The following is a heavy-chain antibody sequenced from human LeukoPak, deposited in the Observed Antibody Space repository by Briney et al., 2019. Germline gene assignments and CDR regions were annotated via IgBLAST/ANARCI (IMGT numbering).Heavy chain of an antibody. CDR2: ISYSGTT. CDR1: GGSISSYS. CDR3: ARLSSYCSGGACYYYFDY. Sequence: SETLSLTCTLSGGSISSYSGSWIRQPPGRGLEWIGYISYSGTTNYNPSLKSRVTISIDTSKNQFSLRLSSVTAADTAVYYCARLSSYCSGGACYYYFDYWGQGTLVTVSS. J-gene: IGHJ4*02. D-gene: IGHD2-15*01. V-gene: IGHV4-59*08.